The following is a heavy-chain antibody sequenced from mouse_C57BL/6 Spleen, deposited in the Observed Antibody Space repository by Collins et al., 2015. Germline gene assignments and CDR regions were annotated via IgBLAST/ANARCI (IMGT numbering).Heavy chain of an antibody. V-gene: IGHV1-52*01. CDR2: IDPSDSET. Sequence: QVQLQQPGAELVRPGSSVKLSCKASGYTFTSYWMHWVKQRPIQGLEWIGNIDPSDSETHYNQKFKDKATLTVDKSSSTAYMQLSSLTSEDSAVYYCARSYYYGSPYAMDYWGQGTSVTVSS. CDR3: ARSYYYGSPYAMDY. CDR1: GYTFTSYW. J-gene: IGHJ4*01. D-gene: IGHD1-1*01.